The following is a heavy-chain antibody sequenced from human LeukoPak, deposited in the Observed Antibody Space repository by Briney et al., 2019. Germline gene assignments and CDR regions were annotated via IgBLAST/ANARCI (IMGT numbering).Heavy chain of an antibody. CDR3: ARRGDGYNYYFDY. CDR1: GGSNSSSSYY. V-gene: IGHV4-39*01. Sequence: PSETLSLTCTVSGGSNSSSSYYWGWIRQPPGKGLEWIGSIYYSGSTYYNPSLKSRVTISVDTSKNQFSLKLSSVTAADTAVYYCARRGDGYNYYFDYWGQGTLVIVSS. D-gene: IGHD5-24*01. J-gene: IGHJ4*02. CDR2: IYYSGST.